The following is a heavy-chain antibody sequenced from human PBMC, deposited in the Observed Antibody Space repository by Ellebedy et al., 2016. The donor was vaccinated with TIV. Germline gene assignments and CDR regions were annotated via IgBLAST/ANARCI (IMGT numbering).Heavy chain of an antibody. J-gene: IGHJ4*02. CDR3: ARDAADTGGKLDY. Sequence: GESLKISCAASGFTVSTNYMDWVRQAPGKGLEWVSVIYSGADGGDTYYADSVKGRFTISRDNSKNTLSLQMNSLSAEDTAVYYCARDAADTGGKLDYWGQGALVTVSS. D-gene: IGHD4-23*01. V-gene: IGHV3-53*01. CDR2: IYSGADGGDT. CDR1: GFTVSTNY.